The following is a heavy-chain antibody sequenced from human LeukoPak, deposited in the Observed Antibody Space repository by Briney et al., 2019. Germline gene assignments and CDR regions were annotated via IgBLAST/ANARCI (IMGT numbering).Heavy chain of an antibody. Sequence: SQTLSLTCTVSGGSISSGAYYWSWIRQRPGKGLEWIGYIHYSGTTDYNPSLKSRVTISVDTSKSQFSLKLISVTAADAAVYYCARDRRREGVHAFDVWGRGTMVTVSS. V-gene: IGHV4-31*03. J-gene: IGHJ3*01. CDR1: GGSISSGAYY. CDR2: IHYSGTT. D-gene: IGHD3-3*01. CDR3: ARDRRREGVHAFDV.